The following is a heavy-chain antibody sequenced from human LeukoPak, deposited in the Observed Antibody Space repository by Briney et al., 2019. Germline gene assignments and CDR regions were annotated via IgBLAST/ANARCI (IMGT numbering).Heavy chain of an antibody. Sequence: SETLSLTCAVYGESFNAHFCSWIPQSPGKGLEWIGEIYHTGRTNYKSSLKSRVTILADMSKNQFSLRLDSVTAADTAVYYCARGVVMVTAATPVLNSWGQGTLVAVSS. CDR3: ARGVVMVTAATPVLNS. J-gene: IGHJ4*02. D-gene: IGHD2-15*01. V-gene: IGHV4-34*01. CDR1: GESFNAHF. CDR2: IYHTGRT.